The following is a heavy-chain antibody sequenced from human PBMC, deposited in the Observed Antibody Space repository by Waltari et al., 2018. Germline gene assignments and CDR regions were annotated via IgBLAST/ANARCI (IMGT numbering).Heavy chain of an antibody. J-gene: IGHJ3*02. D-gene: IGHD6-19*01. V-gene: IGHV3-43*01. CDR3: AKDISMKGSGWSDDAFDI. Sequence: EVQLVESGGVVVQPGGSLRLSCEASGFTFDDYTMPWVRQAPGRGLEWVSLISWDGGSTYYADSVKGRFTISRDNSKNSLYLQMNSLRTEDTALYYCAKDISMKGSGWSDDAFDIWGQGTMVTVSS. CDR2: ISWDGGST. CDR1: GFTFDDYT.